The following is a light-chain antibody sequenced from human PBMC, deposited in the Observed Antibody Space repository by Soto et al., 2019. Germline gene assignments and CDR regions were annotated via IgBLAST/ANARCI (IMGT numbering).Light chain of an antibody. CDR3: QQYGSSPE. CDR2: GAS. Sequence: EIVMTQSPATLSVSPGERATLSCRASQSVSSNLAWYQQKPGQAPSLLIYGASSRATGIPDRFSGSGSGTDFTLTISRLEPEDFAVDYCQQYGSSPEFGQGTKVDIK. CDR1: QSVSSN. V-gene: IGKV3-20*01. J-gene: IGKJ1*01.